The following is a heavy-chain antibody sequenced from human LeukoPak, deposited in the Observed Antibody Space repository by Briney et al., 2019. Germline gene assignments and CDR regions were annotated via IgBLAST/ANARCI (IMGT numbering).Heavy chain of an antibody. J-gene: IGHJ4*02. D-gene: IGHD6-13*01. CDR3: ARHADSSSWYLGFDY. V-gene: IGHV4-39*01. Sequence: PSETLSLTCTVSGGSMSSRNYYWGWIRQSPGKGLEWIGSIFYSGTTYLNRSLRSRITISVDTSKNQFSLKLSSVTAADTAVYYCARHADSSSWYLGFDYWGQGTLVTVSS. CDR2: IFYSGTT. CDR1: GGSMSSRNYY.